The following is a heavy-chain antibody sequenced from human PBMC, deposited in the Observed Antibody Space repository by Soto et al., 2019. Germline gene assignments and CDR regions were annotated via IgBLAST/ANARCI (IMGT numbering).Heavy chain of an antibody. CDR2: MNPNSGNT. Sequence: ASVKVSCQASGSTFTSYDINWVRQATGQGLEWMGWMNPNSGNTGYAQKFQGRVTMTRNTSISTAYMELSSLRSEDTAVYYCAREVVVVAAGWENPRTKPNWFDPWGQGTLVTVSS. CDR3: AREVVVVAAGWENPRTKPNWFDP. J-gene: IGHJ5*02. D-gene: IGHD2-15*01. V-gene: IGHV1-8*01. CDR1: GSTFTSYD.